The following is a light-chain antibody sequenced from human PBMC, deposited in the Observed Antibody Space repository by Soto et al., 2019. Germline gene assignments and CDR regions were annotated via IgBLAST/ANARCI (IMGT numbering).Light chain of an antibody. Sequence: QSALTQPASVSGSPGQSITIPCTGTSSDVGGYNYVSWYQQHPGKAPKLMIYEVSNRPSGVSNRFSGSKSGNTASLTISGLQAEDEADYYCQSYDSSLSGVVFGGGTKLTVL. V-gene: IGLV2-14*01. CDR1: SSDVGGYNY. CDR2: EVS. J-gene: IGLJ2*01. CDR3: QSYDSSLSGVV.